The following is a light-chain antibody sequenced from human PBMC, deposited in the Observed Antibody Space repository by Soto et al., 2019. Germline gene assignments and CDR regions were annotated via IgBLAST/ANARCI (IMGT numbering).Light chain of an antibody. CDR1: QPISDY. Sequence: TQTPSSLSAFVRARVNITCRTSQPISDYLNWYQQKPGKAPSLLIYTASNLQTGVPSRFSGSGAGTHFTLTISSLQPEDVATYYCQQSYKTPRTFGQGTKVDIK. CDR2: TAS. V-gene: IGKV1-39*01. CDR3: QQSYKTPRT. J-gene: IGKJ1*01.